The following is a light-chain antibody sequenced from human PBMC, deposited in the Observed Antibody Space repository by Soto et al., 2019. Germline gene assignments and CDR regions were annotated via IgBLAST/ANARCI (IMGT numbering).Light chain of an antibody. CDR3: QQYNDLPLT. CDR1: QSINSW. J-gene: IGKJ4*01. CDR2: KAT. V-gene: IGKV1-5*03. Sequence: DIQMTQSPSTLSASVGDRVTITCRASQSINSWLAWYQQKPGKAPKLLIYKATSVESGVRSRFSGRGSGTEFILTISSLQPDDSATYYCQQYNDLPLTFGGGTKVE.